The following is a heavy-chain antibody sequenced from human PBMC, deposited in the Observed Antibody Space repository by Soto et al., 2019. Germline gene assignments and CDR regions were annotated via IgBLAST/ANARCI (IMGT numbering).Heavy chain of an antibody. CDR2: IWYDGSNK. V-gene: IGHV3-33*01. J-gene: IGHJ4*02. CDR3: ARDLYGDYVKVLDY. D-gene: IGHD4-17*01. CDR1: GFTFSSYG. Sequence: QVQLVESGGGVVQPGRSLRLSCAASGFTFSSYGMHWVRQAPGKGLEWVAVIWYDGSNKYYADSVKGRFTISRDNSKNTLYLQMNSLRAEDTAVYCCARDLYGDYVKVLDYWGQGTLVTVSS.